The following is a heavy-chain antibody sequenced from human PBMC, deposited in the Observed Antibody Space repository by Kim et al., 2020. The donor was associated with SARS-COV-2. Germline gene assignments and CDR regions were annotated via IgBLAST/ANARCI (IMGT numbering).Heavy chain of an antibody. J-gene: IGHJ6*02. V-gene: IGHV1-46*01. CDR1: GYTFMNHY. Sequence: ASVKVSCKASGYTFMNHYIHWVRQAPGQGLEWVGIINPTGGNTGYAQKFQGRVTMTRDMSTSTVYMELSSLRSEDTAVYYCARGVRFDSSTWHGMDVWGQGTMVTVSS. CDR3: ARGVRFDSSTWHGMDV. CDR2: INPTGGNT. D-gene: IGHD3-22*01.